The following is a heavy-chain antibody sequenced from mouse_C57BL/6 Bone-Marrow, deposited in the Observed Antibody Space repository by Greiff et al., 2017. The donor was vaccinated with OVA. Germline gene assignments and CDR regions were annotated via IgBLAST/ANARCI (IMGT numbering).Heavy chain of an antibody. Sequence: VQLQQPGTELVKPGASVKLSCKASGYTFTSYWMHWVKQRPGQGLEWIGNINPSNGGTTYNEKFKSKATLTVDKSSSTAYMQLSSLTSEDSVVYYCARGGLRRGHYAMDYWGQGTSVTVSS. D-gene: IGHD2-4*01. CDR2: INPSNGGT. J-gene: IGHJ4*01. CDR3: ARGGLRRGHYAMDY. CDR1: GYTFTSYW. V-gene: IGHV1-53*01.